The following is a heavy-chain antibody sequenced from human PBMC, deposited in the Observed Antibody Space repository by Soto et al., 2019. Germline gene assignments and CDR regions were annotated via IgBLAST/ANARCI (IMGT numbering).Heavy chain of an antibody. J-gene: IGHJ5*02. CDR3: ARGPGSYYNEDNWFDP. D-gene: IGHD3-10*01. CDR1: GFTFSSYA. V-gene: IGHV3-64*01. Sequence: GGSLRLSCAASGFTFSSYAMHWVRQAPGKGLEYVSAISSNGGSTYYANSVKGRFTISRDNSKNTLYLQMGSLRAEDMAVYYCARGPGSYYNEDNWFDPWGQGTLVTVSS. CDR2: ISSNGGST.